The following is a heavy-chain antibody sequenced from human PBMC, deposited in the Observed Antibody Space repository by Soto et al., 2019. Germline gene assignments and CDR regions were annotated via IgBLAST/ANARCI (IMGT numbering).Heavy chain of an antibody. CDR3: AREDSSSIDGMYL. D-gene: IGHD6-6*01. Sequence: ASVNVSCKPSGYTFTSYDINWVRQATGQGLEWMGWMNPNSGNTGYAQKIQGRGTMTRNTSISTAYMELSSLRSEDTAVDYCAREDSSSIDGMYLWRPGTTVNVSP. V-gene: IGHV1-8*01. J-gene: IGHJ6*01. CDR1: GYTFTSYD. CDR2: MNPNSGNT.